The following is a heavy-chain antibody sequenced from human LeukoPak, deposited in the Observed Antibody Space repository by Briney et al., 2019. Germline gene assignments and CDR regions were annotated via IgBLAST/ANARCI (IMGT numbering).Heavy chain of an antibody. CDR3: ATRRWFGESYGMDV. V-gene: IGHV1-18*01. Sequence: ASVKVSCKASGYTFTSYGISWVRQAPGQGLGWMGWISAYNGNTNYAQKLQGRVTMTTDTSTSTAYMEQRSLRSDDTAVYYCATRRWFGESYGMDVWGQGTTVTVSS. J-gene: IGHJ6*02. D-gene: IGHD3-10*01. CDR1: GYTFTSYG. CDR2: ISAYNGNT.